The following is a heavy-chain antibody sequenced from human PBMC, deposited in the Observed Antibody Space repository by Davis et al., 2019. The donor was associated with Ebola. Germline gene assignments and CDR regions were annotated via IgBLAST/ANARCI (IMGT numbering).Heavy chain of an antibody. J-gene: IGHJ6*02. CDR2: IKQDGSEK. CDR1: GFTVSSNY. Sequence: GGSLRLSCAASGFTVSSNYMSWVRQAPGKGLEWVASIKQDGSEKYYVDSVKGRCTISRDNAKNSLYLQMNNLRAEDTAMYYCARDMGYGMDVWGQGTTVTVSS. CDR3: ARDMGYGMDV. V-gene: IGHV3-7*01.